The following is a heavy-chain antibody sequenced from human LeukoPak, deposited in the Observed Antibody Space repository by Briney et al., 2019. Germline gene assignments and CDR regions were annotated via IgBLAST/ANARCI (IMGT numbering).Heavy chain of an antibody. D-gene: IGHD3-10*01. Sequence: GGSLRLSCAASGFTFNTSSMNWVRQAPGKGLEWVSVLYAGGESYYADSVLGRFTISRDNSNNTVFLEMNSLTADDTAVYFCARDSAGNQYSSGNFDLWGQGALVTVSS. CDR1: GFTFNTSS. CDR3: ARDSAGNQYSSGNFDL. CDR2: LYAGGES. V-gene: IGHV3-53*01. J-gene: IGHJ4*02.